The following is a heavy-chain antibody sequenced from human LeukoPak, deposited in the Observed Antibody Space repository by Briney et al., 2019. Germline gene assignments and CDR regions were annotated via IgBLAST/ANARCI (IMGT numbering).Heavy chain of an antibody. CDR1: GYTLTGYY. CDR3: AGDGYYDSSGYYY. V-gene: IGHV1-2*06. D-gene: IGHD3-22*01. J-gene: IGHJ4*02. CDR2: INPNSGGT. Sequence: GASVKVSCKASGYTLTGYYMHWVRQAPGQGLEWMGRINPNSGGTNYAQKFQGRVTMTRDTSISTAYMELSRLRSDDTAVYYCAGDGYYDSSGYYYWGQGTLVTVSS.